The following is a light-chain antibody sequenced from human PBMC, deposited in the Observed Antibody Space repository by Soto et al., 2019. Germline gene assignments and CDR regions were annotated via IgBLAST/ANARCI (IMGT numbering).Light chain of an antibody. CDR3: QQYNSSPLT. CDR1: QSISSW. J-gene: IGKJ4*01. V-gene: IGKV1-5*03. CDR2: KAS. Sequence: DIQMTQSPSTLSASVGDRVTITCRASQSISSWLAWYQQKPGKAPNLLIYKASSLESGVPSRFSGSGSVTEFTLTISSLQPDDFATYYCQQYNSSPLTFGGGTNVEIK.